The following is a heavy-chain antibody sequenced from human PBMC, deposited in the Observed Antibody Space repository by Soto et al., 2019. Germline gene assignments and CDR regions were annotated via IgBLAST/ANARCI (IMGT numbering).Heavy chain of an antibody. CDR2: IYYSGST. CDR1: GGSISRYY. Sequence: QVQLQESGPGLVKPSETLSLTCTVSGGSISRYYWSWIRQPPGKGLEWIGYIYYSGSTNYNPSLKSRVTISVDTSKNQSSLKLSSVTAADTAVYYCARGGMLARRPFEYWGQGTLVTVSS. D-gene: IGHD3-16*01. CDR3: ARGGMLARRPFEY. J-gene: IGHJ4*02. V-gene: IGHV4-59*01.